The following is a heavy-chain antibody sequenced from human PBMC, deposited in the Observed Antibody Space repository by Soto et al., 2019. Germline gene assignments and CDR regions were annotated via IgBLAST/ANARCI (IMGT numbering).Heavy chain of an antibody. CDR3: ARHTSTINLHFDP. V-gene: IGHV4-39*01. Sequence: PSETLSLTCTVSGGSIRSYYWGWIRQPPGKGLEWIGSIYYTGSTYYNPSLKSRVTMSVDASDNQVSLKLNSVTAADTAVYYCARHTSTINLHFDPWGQGTTVTAPQ. J-gene: IGHJ5*02. CDR2: IYYTGST. CDR1: GGSIRSYY. D-gene: IGHD5-12*01.